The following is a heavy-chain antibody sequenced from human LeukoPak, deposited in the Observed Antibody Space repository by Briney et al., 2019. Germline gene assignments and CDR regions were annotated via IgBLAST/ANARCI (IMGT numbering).Heavy chain of an antibody. CDR2: INNDGSTT. V-gene: IGHV3-74*01. CDR3: ARGDAYALNY. J-gene: IGHJ4*02. D-gene: IGHD2-2*01. CDR1: GFTFSSYG. Sequence: GGSLRLSCAASGFTFSSYGMHWVRQAPGKGLVWVSRINNDGSTTADADSVKGRFTITRDNAKNTLYLQMNSLRAEDTAVYYCARGDAYALNYWGQGTLVTVSS.